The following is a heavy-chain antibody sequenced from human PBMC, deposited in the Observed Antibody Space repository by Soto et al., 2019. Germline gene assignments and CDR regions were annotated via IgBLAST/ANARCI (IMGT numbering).Heavy chain of an antibody. J-gene: IGHJ4*02. V-gene: IGHV3-66*01. D-gene: IGHD3-10*01. CDR3: ARAVISSRSTEGDY. Sequence: GGSLRLSCAASGFTVSSNYMSWVRQAPGKGLEWVSVIYSGGSTYYADSVKGRFTISRDNSKNTLYLQMNSLRAEDTAVYYCARAVISSRSTEGDYWGQGTLVTVSS. CDR2: IYSGGST. CDR1: GFTVSSNY.